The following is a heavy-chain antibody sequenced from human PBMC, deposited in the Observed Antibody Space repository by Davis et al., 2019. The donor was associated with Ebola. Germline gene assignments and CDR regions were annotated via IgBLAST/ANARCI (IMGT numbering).Heavy chain of an antibody. CDR3: TTPTDYGGNSGVDY. D-gene: IGHD4-23*01. V-gene: IGHV3-73*01. J-gene: IGHJ4*02. CDR1: GFTFSGSA. Sequence: GESLKISCAASGFTFSGSAMHWVRQASGKGLEWVGRIRSKANSYATACAASVKGRFTISRDDSKNTAYLQMNSLKTEDTAVYYCTTPTDYGGNSGVDYWGQGTLVTVSS. CDR2: IRSKANSYAT.